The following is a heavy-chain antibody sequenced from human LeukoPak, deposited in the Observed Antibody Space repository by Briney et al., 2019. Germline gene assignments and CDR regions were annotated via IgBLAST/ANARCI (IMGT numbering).Heavy chain of an antibody. J-gene: IGHJ5*02. CDR1: GYPFTTYE. CDR3: ARGPRNDP. D-gene: IGHD1-14*01. CDR2: VHPNSGNT. Sequence: VASVKVSCKTSGYPFTTYEINWVRQAAGQGLEWMGWVHPNSGNTAYAQKFQGRVTMTRDTSITTAYMELSGLRSDDTAVYFCARGPRNDPWGQGTLVTVSS. V-gene: IGHV1-8*01.